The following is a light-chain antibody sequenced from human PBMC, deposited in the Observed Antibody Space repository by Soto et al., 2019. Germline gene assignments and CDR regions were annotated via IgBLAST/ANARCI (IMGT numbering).Light chain of an antibody. CDR1: QSVSSSY. CDR2: GAS. J-gene: IGKJ2*01. V-gene: IGKV3-20*01. Sequence: EIVLTQSPGTLSLSPGERATLSCRASQSVSSSYLAWYQQKPGQAPRLLIYGASSRATGIPDTFSGSGSGTDFTLTISRLEPEDFAVYYSQQFGSSYTFGQGTKLHIK. CDR3: QQFGSSYT.